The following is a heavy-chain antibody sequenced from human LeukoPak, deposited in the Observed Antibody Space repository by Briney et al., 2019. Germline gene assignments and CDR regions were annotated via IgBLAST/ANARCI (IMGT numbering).Heavy chain of an antibody. CDR3: ARRYCSNGVCSYFEY. CDR2: IYPGDSDT. J-gene: IGHJ4*02. CDR1: RYSFTSYW. V-gene: IGHV5-51*01. D-gene: IGHD2-8*01. Sequence: GESLKISCKGSRYSFTSYWIDWVRQMPGKGLEWMGLIYPGDSDTRYSPSFQGQVTISVDKSISTAYLQWSSLKASDTAMYYCARRYCSNGVCSYFEYWGQGTLVTVSS.